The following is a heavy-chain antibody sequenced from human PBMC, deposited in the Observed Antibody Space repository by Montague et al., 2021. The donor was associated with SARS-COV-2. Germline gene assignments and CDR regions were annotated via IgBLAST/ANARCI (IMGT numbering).Heavy chain of an antibody. Sequence: SETLSLTCAVYGGSFSNYYWTWIRQPPGTGLELIGEINHSGSTNYNPSLKGRVTISVDTSKNQFSLKLSSVTAADTAVYFCARAGIAACRHYFDYWGQGTPVTVSS. J-gene: IGHJ4*02. V-gene: IGHV4-34*01. CDR2: INHSGST. D-gene: IGHD6-6*01. CDR3: ARAGIAACRHYFDY. CDR1: GGSFSNYY.